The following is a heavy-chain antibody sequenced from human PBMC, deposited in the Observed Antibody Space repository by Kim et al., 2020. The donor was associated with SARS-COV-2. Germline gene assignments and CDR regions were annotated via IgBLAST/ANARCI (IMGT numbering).Heavy chain of an antibody. J-gene: IGHJ5*02. CDR1: GGFISSSDL. CDR2: IHHRGST. Sequence: SETLSLTCVVSGGFISSSDLWSWVRQPPGQGLEWIGGIHHRGSTNYNPSLKSRVTMSLDVSKNQFSVHLSSVTAADTAIYYCAGCPVDTTSFCFDPWGQGTLVTVSS. V-gene: IGHV4-4*02. D-gene: IGHD1-1*01. CDR3: AGCPVDTTSFCFDP.